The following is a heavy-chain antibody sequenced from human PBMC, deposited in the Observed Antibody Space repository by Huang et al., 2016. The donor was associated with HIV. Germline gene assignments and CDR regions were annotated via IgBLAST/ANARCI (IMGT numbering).Heavy chain of an antibody. CDR3: ATDLGGYSFDY. CDR2: IRFDGGNK. D-gene: IGHD2-21*02. J-gene: IGHJ4*02. V-gene: IGHV3-30*02. CDR1: GFSFSHYG. Sequence: QEQLVESGGGVVQPGGSLRLSCATSGFSFSHYGMHWVRQAPGKGLGWVAFIRFDGGNKHYADSAKGRFTISRDNSKKRVFLEMNSLRGDDTAFYYCATDLGGYSFDYWGQGALVSVSS.